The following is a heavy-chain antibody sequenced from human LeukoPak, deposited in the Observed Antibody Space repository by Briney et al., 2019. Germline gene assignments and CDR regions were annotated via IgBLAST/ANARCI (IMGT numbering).Heavy chain of an antibody. Sequence: GGSLRLSCAASGFTVSTNYMSWVRQAPGKGLEWASTIYSGGSTHYADSVQGRFTISRDNSKNTLYLQMNSLRAEDTAVYYCAKAREYYYDSSGGDAFDMWGQGTRVTISS. CDR1: GFTVSTNY. D-gene: IGHD3-22*01. J-gene: IGHJ3*02. CDR3: AKAREYYYDSSGGDAFDM. V-gene: IGHV3-66*01. CDR2: IYSGGST.